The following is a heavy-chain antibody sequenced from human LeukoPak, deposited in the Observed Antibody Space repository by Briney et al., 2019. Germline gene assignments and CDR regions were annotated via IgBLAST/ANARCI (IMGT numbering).Heavy chain of an antibody. CDR1: GYSFTSHY. CDR3: ARDNSVGDIAWWFDP. D-gene: IGHD3-16*02. CDR2: INPSGSWT. Sequence: VSVKVSCKASGYSFTSHYMHWVRQAPGQGLEWMGLINPSGSWTLYAQKFQGRVTMTRDMSTTTDYMELSSLRSDDTAVYYCARDNSVGDIAWWFDPWGQGTLVTVSS. J-gene: IGHJ5*02. V-gene: IGHV1-46*01.